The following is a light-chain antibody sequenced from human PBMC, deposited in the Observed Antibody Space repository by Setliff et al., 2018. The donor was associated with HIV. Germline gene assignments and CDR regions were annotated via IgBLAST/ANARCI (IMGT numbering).Light chain of an antibody. CDR1: QSLLYTSNNRNY. J-gene: IGKJ1*01. V-gene: IGKV4-1*01. CDR2: WAS. Sequence: DIVMTQSPDSLAVSLGERATINCKTNQSLLYTSNNRNYLAWFQHKSGQPPRLLIYWASTRKSGVPDRFSASGSGADFTLTINSLQAEDVAVYYCQQYYSAPPTFGQGTKVDIK. CDR3: QQYYSAPPT.